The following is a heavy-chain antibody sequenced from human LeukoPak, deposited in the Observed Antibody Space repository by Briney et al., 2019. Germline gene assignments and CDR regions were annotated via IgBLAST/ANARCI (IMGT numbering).Heavy chain of an antibody. CDR2: INPNSGGT. CDR1: GGTFSSYV. D-gene: IGHD5-12*01. V-gene: IGHV1-2*02. J-gene: IGHJ3*02. CDR3: ARLSGYDDAFDI. Sequence: ASVKVSCKASGGTFSSYVISWVRQAPGQGLDWMGWINPNSGGTNYAQKFQGRVTMTRDTSISTAYMELSRLRSDDTAVYYCARLSGYDDAFDIWGQGTMVTVSS.